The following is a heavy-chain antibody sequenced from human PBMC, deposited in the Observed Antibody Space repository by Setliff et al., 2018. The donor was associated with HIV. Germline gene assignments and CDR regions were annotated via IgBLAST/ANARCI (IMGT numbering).Heavy chain of an antibody. J-gene: IGHJ4*02. D-gene: IGHD2-2*01. Sequence: GESLKISCAASGFTFSSYAMSWVRQAPGKGLEWVSAISGSGGSTYYADSVKGRFTISRDNSKNTLYLQMNSLKTEDTAIYYCAKEDQRVTSVDYWGQGTPVTVSS. V-gene: IGHV3-23*01. CDR3: AKEDQRVTSVDY. CDR1: GFTFSSYA. CDR2: ISGSGGST.